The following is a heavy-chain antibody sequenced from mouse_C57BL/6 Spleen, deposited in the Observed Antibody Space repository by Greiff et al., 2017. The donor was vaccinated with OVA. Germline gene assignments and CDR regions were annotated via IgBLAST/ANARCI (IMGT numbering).Heavy chain of an antibody. D-gene: IGHD1-1*01. Sequence: QVQLQQPGAELVKPGAPVKMSCKASGYTFTSYWITWVKQRPGQGLEWIGDIYPGSGSTNYNEKFKSKATLTVDTSSSTAYMQLSSLTSEDSAVYYCARGTTVARRFAYWGQGTLVTVSA. CDR2: IYPGSGST. J-gene: IGHJ3*01. V-gene: IGHV1-55*01. CDR1: GYTFTSYW. CDR3: ARGTTVARRFAY.